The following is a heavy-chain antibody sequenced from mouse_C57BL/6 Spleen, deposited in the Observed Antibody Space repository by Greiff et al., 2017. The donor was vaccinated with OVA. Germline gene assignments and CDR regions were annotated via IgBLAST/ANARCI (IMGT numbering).Heavy chain of an antibody. V-gene: IGHV1-50*01. CDR1: GYTFTSYR. CDR2: IDPSACYT. J-gene: IGHJ3*01. CDR3: ARGGGFAY. Sequence: QVPPQQPGAEPVKPGASVKLSRKASGYTFTSYRMQWVKQRPGQGPEWIGEIDPSACYTNYNQKFKGKATLTVDTSSSTAYMQLSSLTAEDSAVYYCARGGGFAYWGQGTLVTVSA.